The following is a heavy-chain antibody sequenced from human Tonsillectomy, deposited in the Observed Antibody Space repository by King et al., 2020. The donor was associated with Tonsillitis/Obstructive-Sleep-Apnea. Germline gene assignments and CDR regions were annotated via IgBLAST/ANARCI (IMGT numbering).Heavy chain of an antibody. J-gene: IGHJ6*03. V-gene: IGHV3-30*01. CDR2: ISSDGSNK. Sequence: VQLVESGGGVVQPGRSLRLSCVASGFTFSSYAMHWVRQVPGKGLEWVAVISSDGSNKYYADSVKGRFTISRDNSKNTVYLQMNSLRAEDTAVYYWARDWHAIVSGYMDVWGKGTTVTVSS. CDR3: ARDWHAIVSGYMDV. D-gene: IGHD1-26*01. CDR1: GFTFSSYA.